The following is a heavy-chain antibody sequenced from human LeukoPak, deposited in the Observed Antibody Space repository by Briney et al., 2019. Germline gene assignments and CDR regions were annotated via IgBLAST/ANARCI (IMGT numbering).Heavy chain of an antibody. V-gene: IGHV3-64D*06. D-gene: IGHD4-17*01. CDR3: VKRGRTSDYAYDY. CDR1: GCTFSDYA. J-gene: IGHJ4*02. Sequence: GGSLRLSCSASGCTFSDYAMHWVRQAPGRGLQFVSAISSSGDYTSYSDSVKGRFTISRDNSKNTLHLQMSSLRPEDTAVYFCVKRGRTSDYAYDYWGQGSLVTVSS. CDR2: ISSSGDYT.